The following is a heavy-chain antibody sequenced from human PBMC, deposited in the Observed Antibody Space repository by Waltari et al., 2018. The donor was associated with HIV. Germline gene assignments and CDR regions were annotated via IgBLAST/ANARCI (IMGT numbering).Heavy chain of an antibody. D-gene: IGHD3-22*01. CDR3: ARVPDRSGYQRYAMDV. V-gene: IGHV1-69*01. CDR2: IIPLFGEA. CDR1: GGTVSSSD. Sequence: VQLVQSGAEVKKPGPSVKVSCKASGGTVSSSDISWVRQAPGQGLEWMGAIIPLFGEANYAQKFQGRLTITADESTSTAYMELSSLRSEDTAVYYCARVPDRSGYQRYAMDVWGQGTTVTVS. J-gene: IGHJ6*02.